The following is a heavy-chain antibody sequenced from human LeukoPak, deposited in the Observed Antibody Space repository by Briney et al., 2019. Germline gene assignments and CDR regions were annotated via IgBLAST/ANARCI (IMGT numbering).Heavy chain of an antibody. Sequence: PGGSLRLSCAASGFTFSSYWMHWVRHAPGKGLVWVSRINSDGSSTSYADSVKGRFTISRDNAKNTLYLQMNSLRAEDTAVYYCARALAVAGKTDFDYWGQGTLVTVSS. V-gene: IGHV3-74*01. D-gene: IGHD6-19*01. CDR2: INSDGSST. CDR1: GFTFSSYW. CDR3: ARALAVAGKTDFDY. J-gene: IGHJ4*02.